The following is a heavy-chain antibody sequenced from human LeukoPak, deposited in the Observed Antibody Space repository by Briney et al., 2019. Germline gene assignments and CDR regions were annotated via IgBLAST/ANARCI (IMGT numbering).Heavy chain of an antibody. CDR3: ARAGDYVVYYFDD. CDR1: GGSISSSNW. CDR2: IYHSGST. V-gene: IGHV4-4*02. D-gene: IGHD4-17*01. Sequence: SGTLSLTCAVSGGSISSSNWWSWVRQPPGKGLEWIGEIYHSGSTNYNPSLKSRVTISVDKSKNQFSLKLSSVTAADTAVYYCARAGDYVVYYFDDWGQGTLVTVSS. J-gene: IGHJ4*02.